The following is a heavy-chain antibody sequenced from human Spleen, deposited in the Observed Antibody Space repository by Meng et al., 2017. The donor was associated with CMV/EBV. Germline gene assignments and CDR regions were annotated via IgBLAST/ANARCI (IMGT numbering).Heavy chain of an antibody. CDR3: ARSSGYFGSAYGIDV. V-gene: IGHV3-48*04. D-gene: IGHD3-22*01. J-gene: IGHJ6*02. CDR1: GFTFSSYN. CDR2: ISSSSTTI. Sequence: GESLKISCAASGFTFSSYNMNWVRQAPGKGLEWVSYISSSSTTIYYADSVEGRFTISRDDAKNSLYLQMNSLRAEDTAIYYCARSSGYFGSAYGIDVWGQGTTVTVSS.